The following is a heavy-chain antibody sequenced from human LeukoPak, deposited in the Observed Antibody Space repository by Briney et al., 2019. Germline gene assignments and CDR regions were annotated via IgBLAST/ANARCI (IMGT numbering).Heavy chain of an antibody. J-gene: IGHJ4*02. V-gene: IGHV3-23*01. CDR2: ISGSGGST. CDR3: AKARATAIAAFDY. D-gene: IGHD2-21*02. CDR1: GFIFSDYH. Sequence: PGGSLRLSCAASGFIFSDYHMSWVRQAPGKGLEWVSAISGSGGSTYYADSVKGRFTISRDNSKNTLYLQMNSLRAEDTAVYYCAKARATAIAAFDYWGQGTLVTVSS.